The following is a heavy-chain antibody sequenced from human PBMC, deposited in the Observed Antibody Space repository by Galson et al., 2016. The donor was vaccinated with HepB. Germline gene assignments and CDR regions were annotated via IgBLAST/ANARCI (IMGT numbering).Heavy chain of an antibody. D-gene: IGHD3-22*01. J-gene: IGHJ4*02. CDR2: IIPIFGKA. CDR3: ARGGPYYYDSSGYYLFNY. Sequence: SVKVSCKASGGTFRSYAISWVRQAPGQGLGWMGGIIPIFGKANYAQKFQGRVTITADESTSTAYMELSSLRSEDSAVYYCARGGPYYYDSSGYYLFNYWGQETLVTVSS. V-gene: IGHV1-69*13. CDR1: GGTFRSYA.